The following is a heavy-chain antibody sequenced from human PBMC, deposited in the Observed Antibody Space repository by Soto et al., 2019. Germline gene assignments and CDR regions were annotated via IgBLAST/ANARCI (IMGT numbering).Heavy chain of an antibody. CDR2: INHSGST. CDR1: GGSFSGYY. V-gene: IGHV4-34*01. D-gene: IGHD3-10*01. J-gene: IGHJ6*02. CDR3: VRDPGRYYYYYYGMDV. Sequence: PSETLSLTCAVYGGSFSGYYWSWIRQPPGKGLEWIGEINHSGSTNYNPSLKSRVTISVDTSKNQFSLKLRSVTAADTAVYYCVRDPGRYYYYYYGMDVWGQGTTVTVSS.